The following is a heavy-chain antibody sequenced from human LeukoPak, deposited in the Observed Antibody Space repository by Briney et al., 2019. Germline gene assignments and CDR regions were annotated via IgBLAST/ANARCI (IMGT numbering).Heavy chain of an antibody. CDR2: IYYSGST. V-gene: IGHV4-31*03. Sequence: PSETLSLTCTVSGGSISSGDNYWSWIRQHPGKGLEWIGYIYYSGSTHYNPSLKSRVTMSLDTSKNQISLKLNSVTAADTAVYYCARAANLAFCGGDCYPGAVDYWGQGTLVTVSS. CDR3: ARAANLAFCGGDCYPGAVDY. J-gene: IGHJ4*02. D-gene: IGHD2-21*02. CDR1: GGSISSGDNY.